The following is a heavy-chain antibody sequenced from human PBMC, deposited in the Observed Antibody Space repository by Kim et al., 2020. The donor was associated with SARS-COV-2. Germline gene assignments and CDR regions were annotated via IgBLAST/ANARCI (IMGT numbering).Heavy chain of an antibody. D-gene: IGHD6-19*01. J-gene: IGHJ4*02. V-gene: IGHV1-8*01. CDR2: MNPNSGNT. CDR1: GYTFTSYD. CDR3: ARYVAGEYYFDY. Sequence: ASVKVSCKASGYTFTSYDINWVRQATGQGLEWMGWMNPNSGNTGYAQKFQGRVTMTRNTSISTAYMELSSLRSEDTAVYYCARYVAGEYYFDYWGQGTLVTGSS.